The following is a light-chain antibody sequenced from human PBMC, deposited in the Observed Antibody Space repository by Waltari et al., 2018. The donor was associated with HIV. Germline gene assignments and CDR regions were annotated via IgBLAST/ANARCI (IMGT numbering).Light chain of an antibody. CDR1: DSNIGSNN. V-gene: IGLV1-47*01. CDR3: ASWDDNLNSWL. CDR2: KNN. Sequence: QSVVTQPPSASGTPGQRVTISCSGSDSNIGSNNVYWYQDLPGTAPKLLIYKNNNRPSVVPDRFSGSKSDTSASLAISGLRSEDEAEYYCASWDDNLNSWLFGGGTKLTVL. J-gene: IGLJ3*02.